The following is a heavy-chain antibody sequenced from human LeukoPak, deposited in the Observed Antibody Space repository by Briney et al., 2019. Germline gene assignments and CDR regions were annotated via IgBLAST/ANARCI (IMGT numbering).Heavy chain of an antibody. Sequence: ASVNVSCKASGYTFTGYYIHWVRQAPGQGLEWMGWIDPNSGGTNYAQKFQGRVTMTRDTSISTTYMDLSRLRSDDTAVYYCARERIAAPNWFDPWGQGTLVTVSS. CDR3: ARERIAAPNWFDP. CDR1: GYTFTGYY. CDR2: IDPNSGGT. J-gene: IGHJ5*02. V-gene: IGHV1-2*02. D-gene: IGHD2-15*01.